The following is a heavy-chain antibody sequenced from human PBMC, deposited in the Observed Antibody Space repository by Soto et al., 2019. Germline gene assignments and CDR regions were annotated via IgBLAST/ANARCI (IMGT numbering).Heavy chain of an antibody. D-gene: IGHD2-21*02. V-gene: IGHV3-64D*08. CDR2: ISSNGDRT. J-gene: IGHJ6*02. CDR3: VKAKWDRGPLPFYSYGMDV. Sequence: GGSLRLSCSASGFIFNSFPMHWVRQAPGKGLEYVSTISSNGDRTNYADSVKGRFTISRDSSKNTLYLQMTNLKVDDMALYYCVKAKWDRGPLPFYSYGMDVWGQGTTVTVSS. CDR1: GFIFNSFP.